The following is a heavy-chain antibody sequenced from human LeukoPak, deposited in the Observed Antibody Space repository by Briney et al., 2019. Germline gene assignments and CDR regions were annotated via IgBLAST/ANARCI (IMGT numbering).Heavy chain of an antibody. D-gene: IGHD3-10*01. J-gene: IGHJ4*02. Sequence: GGSLRLSCSASGLTFTNAWMNWVRQAPGEGLDWVGRIASKTDGGATDYAAPVKGRFTISRDDSKNTLNLQMNSLKTEDTAVYYCTTGIRGDWGQGTLVTVSS. V-gene: IGHV3-15*07. CDR3: TTGIRGD. CDR2: IASKTDGGAT. CDR1: GLTFTNAW.